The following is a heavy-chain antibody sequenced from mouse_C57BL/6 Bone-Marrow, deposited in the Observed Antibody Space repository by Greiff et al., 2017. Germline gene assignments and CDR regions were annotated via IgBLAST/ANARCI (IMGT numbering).Heavy chain of an antibody. J-gene: IGHJ2*01. CDR3: ARNQGLDY. D-gene: IGHD3-2*02. CDR2: ISDGGSYT. Sequence: EVKLVESGGGLVKPGGSLKLSCAASGFTFSSYAMSWVRQTPEKRLEWVATISDGGSYTYYPDNVKGRFTISRDTAKNNLYLQMSHLKSEDTAMYYCARNQGLDYWGQGTTLTVSS. CDR1: GFTFSSYA. V-gene: IGHV5-4*03.